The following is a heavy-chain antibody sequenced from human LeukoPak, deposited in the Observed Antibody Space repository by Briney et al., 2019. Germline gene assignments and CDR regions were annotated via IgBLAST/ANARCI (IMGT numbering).Heavy chain of an antibody. CDR2: ISSSSSYI. Sequence: GGSLRLSCAASGFTFSSYSMNWVRQAPGKGLEWVSSISSSSSYICYADSVKGRFTISRDNAKNSLYLQMNSLRAEDTALYYCARALGYYDSGGYPGAFDIWGQGTMVTVSS. CDR1: GFTFSSYS. J-gene: IGHJ3*02. V-gene: IGHV3-21*04. CDR3: ARALGYYDSGGYPGAFDI. D-gene: IGHD3-22*01.